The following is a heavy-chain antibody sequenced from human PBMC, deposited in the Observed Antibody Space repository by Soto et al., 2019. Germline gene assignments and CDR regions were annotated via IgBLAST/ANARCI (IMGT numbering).Heavy chain of an antibody. D-gene: IGHD3-10*01. CDR1: GFTFSSYW. J-gene: IGHJ6*02. Sequence: EVQLVESGGGLVQPGGSLRLSCAASGFTFSSYWLSWVRQAPGKGLEWVAYIKQDGSEKYYVDSVKGRFTISRDNAKNSLYLQMNSLRAEDTAVYYCAKTMVRGVTRYYDYGMDVWGQGTTVTVSS. CDR2: IKQDGSEK. V-gene: IGHV3-7*01. CDR3: AKTMVRGVTRYYDYGMDV.